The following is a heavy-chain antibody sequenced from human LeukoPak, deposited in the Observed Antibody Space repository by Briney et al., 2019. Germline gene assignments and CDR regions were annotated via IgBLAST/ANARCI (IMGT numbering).Heavy chain of an antibody. V-gene: IGHV4-61*01. CDR2: IHYSGST. J-gene: IGHJ4*02. Sequence: PSETLSLTCTVSGGSVSSGSYYWSWIRQPPGKGLEWIGYIHYSGSTNYNPSLKSRITLSLDTSKNQFSLRLSSVTAADTAVYYCARRSRKAVAEVMDFWGQGTLVTVSS. D-gene: IGHD6-19*01. CDR3: ARRSRKAVAEVMDF. CDR1: GGSVSSGSYY.